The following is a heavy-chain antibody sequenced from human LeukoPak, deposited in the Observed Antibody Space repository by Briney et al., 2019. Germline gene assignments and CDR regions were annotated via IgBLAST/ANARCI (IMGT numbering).Heavy chain of an antibody. D-gene: IGHD3-9*01. CDR3: AKQRELRYFDWLLSEFDY. CDR1: GFTFGDYA. V-gene: IGHV3-49*03. J-gene: IGHJ4*02. CDR2: IRSKAYGGTT. Sequence: GGSLRLSCTASGFTFGDYAMSWFRQAPGKGLEWVGFIRSKAYGGTTEYAASVKGRFTISRDDSKSIAYLQMNSLRAEDTAVYYCAKQRELRYFDWLLSEFDYWGQGTLVTVSS.